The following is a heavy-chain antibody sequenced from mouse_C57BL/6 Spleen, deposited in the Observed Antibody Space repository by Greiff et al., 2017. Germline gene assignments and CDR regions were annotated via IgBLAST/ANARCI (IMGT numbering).Heavy chain of an antibody. D-gene: IGHD1-1*01. J-gene: IGHJ4*01. V-gene: IGHV1-4*01. CDR1: GYTFTSYT. CDR3: ARLGSSYDAMDY. CDR2: INPSSGYT. Sequence: QVQLQQSGAELARPGASVKMSCKASGYTFTSYTMHWVKQRPGQGLEWIGYINPSSGYTKYNQKFKDKDTLTADKSSSTAYMQLSSLTSEDSAVYYCARLGSSYDAMDYWGQGTSVTVSS.